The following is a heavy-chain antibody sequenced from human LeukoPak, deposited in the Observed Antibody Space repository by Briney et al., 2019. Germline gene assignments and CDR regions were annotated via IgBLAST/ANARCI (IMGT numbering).Heavy chain of an antibody. D-gene: IGHD4-11*01. J-gene: IGHJ4*02. CDR1: GGSISSYY. V-gene: IGHV4-4*09. Sequence: SETLSLTCSLSGGSISSYYWSWIRQPPGKGLELIGYIYTSGSTNYNPSLKSRVSISRDTSRDQFSLKLSSVTAADTAVYYCAGHPPVSNTLDYWGQGIQVTVSS. CDR2: IYTSGST. CDR3: AGHPPVSNTLDY.